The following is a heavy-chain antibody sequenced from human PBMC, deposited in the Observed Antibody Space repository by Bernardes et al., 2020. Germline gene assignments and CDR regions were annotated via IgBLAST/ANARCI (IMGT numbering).Heavy chain of an antibody. Sequence: SETLSLTCTVSGGSISSYYWSWIRQPAGKGLEWIGRIYTSGSTNYNPSLKSRVTMSVDTSKNQFYLKLSSVTAADTAVYYCARDRVERPAAGSFGGWFDPWGQGTLVTVSS. V-gene: IGHV4-4*07. J-gene: IGHJ5*02. CDR1: GGSISSYY. D-gene: IGHD3-16*01. CDR3: ARDRVERPAAGSFGGWFDP. CDR2: IYTSGST.